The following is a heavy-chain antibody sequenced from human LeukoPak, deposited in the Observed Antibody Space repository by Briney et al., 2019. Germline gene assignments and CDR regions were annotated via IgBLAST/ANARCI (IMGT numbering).Heavy chain of an antibody. CDR1: GYTFISYY. CDR2: INPSGGST. CDR3: AREGDIVVVVAAAPYNWFDP. J-gene: IGHJ5*02. Sequence: ASVKVSCKASGYTFISYYMHWVRQAPGQGLEWMGIINPSGGSTSYAQKFQGRVTMTRDMSTITVYMELSSLRSEDTAVYYCAREGDIVVVVAAAPYNWFDPWGQGTLVTVSS. D-gene: IGHD2-15*01. V-gene: IGHV1-46*01.